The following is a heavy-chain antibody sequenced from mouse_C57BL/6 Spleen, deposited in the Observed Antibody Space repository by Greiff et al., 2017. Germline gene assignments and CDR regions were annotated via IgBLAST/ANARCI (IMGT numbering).Heavy chain of an antibody. CDR2: INYDGSST. D-gene: IGHD1-1*01. CDR1: GFTFSDYY. V-gene: IGHV5-16*01. CDR3: ARGPPYGSSFFWYFDV. Sequence: EVKLMESEGGLVQPGSSMKLSCTASGFTFSDYYMAWVRQVPEKGLEWVANINYDGSSTYYLDSLKSRFIISRDNAKNILYLQMSSLKSEDTATYYCARGPPYGSSFFWYFDVWGTGTTVTVSS. J-gene: IGHJ1*03.